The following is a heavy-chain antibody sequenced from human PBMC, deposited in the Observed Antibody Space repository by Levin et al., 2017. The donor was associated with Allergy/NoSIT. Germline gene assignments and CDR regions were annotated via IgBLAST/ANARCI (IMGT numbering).Heavy chain of an antibody. J-gene: IGHJ6*02. CDR1: GGSISSETYY. Sequence: SETLSLTCTVSGGSISSETYYWGWIRQPPGKGLEWIGSMFYSGSTYHNPSLKNRVTMSVDRSKNYFSLKLSSVTAADTAVYYCAGLGFLEENFYYGLDVWGQGTTVTVSS. D-gene: IGHD3-3*01. V-gene: IGHV4-39*02. CDR3: AGLGFLEENFYYGLDV. CDR2: MFYSGST.